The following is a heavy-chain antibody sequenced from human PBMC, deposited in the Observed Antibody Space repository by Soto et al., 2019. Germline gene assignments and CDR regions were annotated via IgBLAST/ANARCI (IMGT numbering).Heavy chain of an antibody. CDR3: AKGYCSGGSCNFGMTAPDAFDI. Sequence: GASVKVSCKASGYTFTSYGISWVRQAPGQGLEGMGWISAYNGNTDYAQKLQGRVTMTTDTSTSTAYMELRSLRSDDTAVYYCAKGYCSGGSCNFGMTAPDAFDIWGQGTMVTVSS. J-gene: IGHJ3*02. CDR1: GYTFTSYG. CDR2: ISAYNGNT. V-gene: IGHV1-18*01. D-gene: IGHD2-15*01.